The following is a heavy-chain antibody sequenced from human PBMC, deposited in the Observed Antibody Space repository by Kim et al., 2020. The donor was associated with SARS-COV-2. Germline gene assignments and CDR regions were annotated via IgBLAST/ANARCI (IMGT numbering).Heavy chain of an antibody. D-gene: IGHD3-22*01. J-gene: IGHJ4*02. V-gene: IGHV4-39*01. CDR3: ARLQWLLLGEFDY. Sequence: YNPSLKSRVTISVGTAKNQFSLKLSSVTAADTAVYYCARLQWLLLGEFDYWGQGTLVTVSS.